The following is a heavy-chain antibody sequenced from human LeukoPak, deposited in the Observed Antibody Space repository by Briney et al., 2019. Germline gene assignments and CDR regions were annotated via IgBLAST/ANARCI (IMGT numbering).Heavy chain of an antibody. V-gene: IGHV2-70*11. CDR2: IDWDDDT. J-gene: IGHJ4*02. Sequence: SGPALGETPQNPTLTRTFSGFSPSTSGMCVGWVRPPPRKAPEWLARIDWDDDTYYSTSLKTRLTISKDTSKNQVVLTMINMDPVDTATYYCARTSYSSSSVFFDYWGQGTLVTVSS. CDR1: GFSPSTSGMC. CDR3: ARTSYSSSSVFFDY. D-gene: IGHD6-6*01.